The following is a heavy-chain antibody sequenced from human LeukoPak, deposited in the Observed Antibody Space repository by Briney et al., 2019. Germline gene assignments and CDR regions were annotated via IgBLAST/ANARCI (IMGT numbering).Heavy chain of an antibody. Sequence: ASVPVSCKTSGYTFTGYYIHWVRQAPGQGLEWMGWIDPNSGGRNFAQNFEGRVTMTKDRSLTTAYMELSSLTFDDTAVYYCARASSSWSHSWFDPWGQGTLVTDCS. CDR3: ARASSSWSHSWFDP. J-gene: IGHJ5*02. D-gene: IGHD6-13*01. CDR2: IDPNSGGR. CDR1: GYTFTGYY. V-gene: IGHV1-2*02.